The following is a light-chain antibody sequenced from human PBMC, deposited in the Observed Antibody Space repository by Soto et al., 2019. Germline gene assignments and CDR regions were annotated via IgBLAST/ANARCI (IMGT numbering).Light chain of an antibody. J-gene: IGLJ1*01. CDR3: SSYTSSSTLV. V-gene: IGLV2-14*01. CDR2: EVS. CDR1: SSDVGGYNY. Sequence: QSALTQPASVSGSPGQSITISCTGTSSDVGGYNYVSWYQQHPGKAPKLMIFEVSNRPSGVSIRFSDSKSGNTASLTISGLQTEDEADYYCSSYTSSSTLVFGTGTKLTVL.